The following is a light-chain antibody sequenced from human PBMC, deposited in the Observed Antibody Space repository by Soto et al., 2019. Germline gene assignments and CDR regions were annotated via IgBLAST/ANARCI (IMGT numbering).Light chain of an antibody. CDR1: QDISNY. CDR2: DAS. Sequence: DIQMTQSPSSLSASVGDRVTITCQASQDISNYLNWYQQKPGKAPKLLIYDASNLETGVTSRFNGSGSGTDFTFTISSLQPEDIATYYCQQYDNLPFTFGPGTKVDIK. V-gene: IGKV1-33*01. J-gene: IGKJ3*01. CDR3: QQYDNLPFT.